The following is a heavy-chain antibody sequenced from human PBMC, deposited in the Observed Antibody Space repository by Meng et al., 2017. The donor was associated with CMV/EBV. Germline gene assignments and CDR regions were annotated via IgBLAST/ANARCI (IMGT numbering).Heavy chain of an antibody. J-gene: IGHJ3*02. D-gene: IGHD2-21*01. CDR2: IKQDGSEK. CDR3: ARAPIRERVIGDAFDI. CDR1: GFTFSSYW. V-gene: IGHV3-7*01. Sequence: GESLKISCAASGFTFSSYWMSWVRQAAGKGLEWVANIKQDGSEKSYVDSVKGRFTISRDNAKNSLYLQMNSLRAEDTAVYYCARAPIRERVIGDAFDIWGQGTMVTVSS.